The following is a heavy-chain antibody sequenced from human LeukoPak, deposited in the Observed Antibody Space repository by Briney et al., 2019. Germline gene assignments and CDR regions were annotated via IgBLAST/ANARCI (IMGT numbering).Heavy chain of an antibody. CDR1: GATVSSYA. CDR2: IIPIFGTA. CDR3: ARTAYCTNGVCPYLYYYYMDV. Sequence: SVKVSCNASGATVSSYATSWVRQAPGQGLEWMGGIIPIFGTANSAQKFQGRVTITADKSTSTAYMELSSLRSEDTAVYYCARTAYCTNGVCPYLYYYYMDVWGKGTTVTVSS. V-gene: IGHV1-69*06. J-gene: IGHJ6*03. D-gene: IGHD2-8*01.